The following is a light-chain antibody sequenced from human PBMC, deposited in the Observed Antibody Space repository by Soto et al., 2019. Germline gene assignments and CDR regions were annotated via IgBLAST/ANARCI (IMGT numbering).Light chain of an antibody. J-gene: IGKJ5*01. Sequence: EVVRTQSPLSLPVTLGEPASISCRSSQGLVYSDGNTYLNWFQQRPGQSPRRXXCKVSDRDSGVPDRFSGSGSGTDFTMKISRVEPEDVGVYDGMQDTHWTITFGQGTRLEI. CDR2: KVS. CDR3: MQDTHWTIT. V-gene: IGKV2-30*01. CDR1: QGLVYSDGNTY.